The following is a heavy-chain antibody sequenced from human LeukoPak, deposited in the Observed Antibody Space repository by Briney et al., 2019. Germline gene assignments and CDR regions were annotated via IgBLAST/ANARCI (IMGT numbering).Heavy chain of an antibody. D-gene: IGHD2-15*01. J-gene: IGHJ4*02. CDR2: ISGSGSGGGT. V-gene: IGHV3-23*01. Sequence: GGTLRLSCEASGFTFSNSAMSWVRQAPGKGLYWASSISGSGSGGGTNYAASVKGRFTISRDNSKDTLYLQMNSLRAEDTAVYYCAKSSPTNGWYWGQGTLVTVSS. CDR1: GFTFSNSA. CDR3: AKSSPTNGWY.